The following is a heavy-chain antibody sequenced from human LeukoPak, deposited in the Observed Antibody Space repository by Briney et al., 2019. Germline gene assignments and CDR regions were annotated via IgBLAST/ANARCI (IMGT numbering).Heavy chain of an antibody. CDR3: ARAGGLTMIVVVLDY. J-gene: IGHJ4*02. D-gene: IGHD3-22*01. Sequence: PPAXVKVSCKASGYTFTSYYMHWVRQAPGQGLEWMGIINPSGGSTSYAQKFQGRVTMTRDTSTSTVYMELSSLRSEDTAVYYCARAGGLTMIVVVLDYWGQGTLVTVSS. V-gene: IGHV1-46*01. CDR2: INPSGGST. CDR1: GYTFTSYY.